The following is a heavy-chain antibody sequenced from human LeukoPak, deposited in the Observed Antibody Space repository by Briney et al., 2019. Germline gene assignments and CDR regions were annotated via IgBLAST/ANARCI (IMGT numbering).Heavy chain of an antibody. J-gene: IGHJ4*02. CDR2: INPNSGGS. Sequence: GASVKVSCKASGYTFTGNYIHWVRQAPGQGLEWMGWINPNSGGSNYAQNFQGRVTMTRDTSISTAYMELRRLRSDDTAVYYCARVNNYYDRSGYLYYFDYWGQGTLVTVSS. CDR3: ARVNNYYDRSGYLYYFDY. V-gene: IGHV1-2*02. CDR1: GYTFTGNY. D-gene: IGHD3-22*01.